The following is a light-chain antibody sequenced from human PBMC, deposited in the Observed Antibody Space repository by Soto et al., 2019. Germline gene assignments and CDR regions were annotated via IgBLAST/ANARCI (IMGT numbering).Light chain of an antibody. CDR2: GNT. Sequence: QAVVTQPPSVSGAPGQRVTISCTGSSSNIGAGYDVQWYQQLPGAAPRLPIFGNTNRPSGVPDRFSGSRSGTSASLAISGLQAEDEADYYCQSYDISLSVSVVFGGGTKLTVL. V-gene: IGLV1-40*01. CDR3: QSYDISLSVSVV. J-gene: IGLJ2*01. CDR1: SSNIGAGYD.